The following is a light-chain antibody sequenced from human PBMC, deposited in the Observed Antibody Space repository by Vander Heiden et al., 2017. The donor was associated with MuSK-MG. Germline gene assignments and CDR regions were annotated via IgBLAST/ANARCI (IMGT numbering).Light chain of an antibody. CDR2: AAS. Sequence: DIQMTQSPSSLSASAGDRVTITCRASQGISNYLAWYQQKPGKVPKLLIYAASTLQSGVPSRFSGSGSGTDFTLTISSLQPEDVATYYCKKYNSAPLFTLGPGTKVDIK. CDR1: QGISNY. CDR3: KKYNSAPLFT. V-gene: IGKV1-27*01. J-gene: IGKJ3*01.